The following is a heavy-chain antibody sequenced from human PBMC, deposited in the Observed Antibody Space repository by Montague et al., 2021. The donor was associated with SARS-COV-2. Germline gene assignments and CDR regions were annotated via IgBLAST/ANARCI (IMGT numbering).Heavy chain of an antibody. CDR2: NYYSGSN. CDR3: ARDGYSGYVLDAFDI. Sequence: TLSLTCTASGGSISSDGYYWICIRQHPGKGLEWIGYNYYSGSNYSNPSLKSRVTLSVDTSKDQFSLTLSSVTAADTAVYYCARDGYSGYVLDAFDIWGQGTMVTVSS. D-gene: IGHD5-12*01. V-gene: IGHV4-31*03. CDR1: GGSISSDGYY. J-gene: IGHJ3*02.